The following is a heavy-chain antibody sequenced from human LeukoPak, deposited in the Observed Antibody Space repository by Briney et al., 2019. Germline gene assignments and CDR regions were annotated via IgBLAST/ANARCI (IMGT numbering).Heavy chain of an antibody. CDR3: AKDILGRLDYSNSLEH. V-gene: IGHV3-33*06. Sequence: GGSLRLSCNLSVLTQNLWSAHGPREAPGRGLEWVAVIWRGATNQYYAESVKGRFRISRDNFERTRSHEMNSLRGEDTAVYRSAKDILGRLDYSNSLEHWGQGSLVIVSS. CDR1: VLTQNLWS. J-gene: IGHJ5*02. CDR2: IWRGATNQ. D-gene: IGHD4-11*01.